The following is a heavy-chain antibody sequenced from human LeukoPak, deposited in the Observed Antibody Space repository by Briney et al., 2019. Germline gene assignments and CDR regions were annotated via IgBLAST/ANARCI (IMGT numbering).Heavy chain of an antibody. CDR3: AREGLDYGFDI. D-gene: IGHD4/OR15-4a*01. Sequence: GASVKVSCKASGGTFSSYAISWVQQAPGQGLEWMGGIIPIFGTANYAQKFQGRVTITADESTSTAYMELSSLRPEDTAVYYCAREGLDYGFDIWGQGTMVTVSS. CDR2: IIPIFGTA. CDR1: GGTFSSYA. V-gene: IGHV1-69*13. J-gene: IGHJ3*02.